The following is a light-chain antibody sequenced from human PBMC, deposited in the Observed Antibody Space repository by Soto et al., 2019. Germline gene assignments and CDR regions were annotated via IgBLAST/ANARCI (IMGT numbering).Light chain of an antibody. CDR3: HQYDNSPIT. Sequence: EIVVSQSPATLSVKKGDRATLSCRASQSVSSSLAWYQQKPGQAPRLLIYGASTRATGIPATFSGRGSGADFTLTISSLEPEDFALYYCHQYDNSPITFGEGTNVDIK. CDR1: QSVSSS. CDR2: GAS. V-gene: IGKV3-15*01. J-gene: IGKJ4*01.